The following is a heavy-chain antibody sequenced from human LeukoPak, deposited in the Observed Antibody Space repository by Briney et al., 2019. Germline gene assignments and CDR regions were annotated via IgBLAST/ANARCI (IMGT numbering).Heavy chain of an antibody. CDR2: MNPNSGNT. J-gene: IGHJ6*03. CDR1: GYTFTSYD. CDR3: ARGVGSVVPAAISRRPYMDV. Sequence: ASVKVSCKASGYTFTSYDINWVRQATGQGLEWMGWMNPNSGNTGYAQKFQGRVTITRNTSISTAYMELSGLRSEDTAVYYCARGVGSVVPAAISRRPYMDVWGKGTTVTVSS. D-gene: IGHD2-2*01. V-gene: IGHV1-8*03.